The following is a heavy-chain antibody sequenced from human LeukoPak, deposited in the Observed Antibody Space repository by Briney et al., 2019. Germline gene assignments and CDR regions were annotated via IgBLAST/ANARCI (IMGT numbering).Heavy chain of an antibody. CDR3: ATLQSSGYDYSDY. CDR1: GGSIGSYY. V-gene: IGHV4-59*08. CDR2: IYYSGST. J-gene: IGHJ4*02. Sequence: SETLSLTCTVSGGSIGSYYWSWLRQPPGKGLEWIGYIYYSGSTDYNPSLKSRVTMSVDTSKNQFSLKLSSVTAADTAVYYCATLQSSGYDYSDYWGQGILVTVSS. D-gene: IGHD3-22*01.